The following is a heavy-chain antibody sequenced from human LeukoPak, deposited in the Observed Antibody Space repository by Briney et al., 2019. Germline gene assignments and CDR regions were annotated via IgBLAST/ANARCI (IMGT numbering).Heavy chain of an antibody. CDR2: ISAYNGNT. Sequence: ASVKVSCKASGYTFTSYGISWVRQAPGQGLEWMGWISAYNGNTNYAQKLQGRVTMTTDTSTSTAYMELRSLRSDDTAVYYCAREQQRYFDWLTPDYWGQGTLVTVSS. CDR1: GYTFTSYG. V-gene: IGHV1-18*01. D-gene: IGHD3-9*01. CDR3: AREQQRYFDWLTPDY. J-gene: IGHJ4*02.